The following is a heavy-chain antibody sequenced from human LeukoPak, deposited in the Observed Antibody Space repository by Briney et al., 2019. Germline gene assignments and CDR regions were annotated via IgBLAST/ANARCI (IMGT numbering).Heavy chain of an antibody. Sequence: GGSLRLSCATSGFTFSNYAMSWVRQAPGKGLEWVSSIGGSGSSTWYAGSVKGRFTISRDNSKNTLFLQMNGLGAEDTAVYYCAKGVRSGKYFYASSGYSFESWGQGTLVTVSS. CDR3: AKGVRSGKYFYASSGYSFES. D-gene: IGHD3-22*01. J-gene: IGHJ4*02. V-gene: IGHV3-23*01. CDR2: IGGSGSST. CDR1: GFTFSNYA.